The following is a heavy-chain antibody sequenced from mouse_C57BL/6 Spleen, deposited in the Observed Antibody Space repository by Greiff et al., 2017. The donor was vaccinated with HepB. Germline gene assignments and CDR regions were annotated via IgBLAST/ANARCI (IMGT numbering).Heavy chain of an antibody. CDR1: GYTFTSYG. J-gene: IGHJ4*01. Sequence: QVQLKESGAELARPGASVKLSCKASGYTFTSYGISWVKQRTGQGLEWIGENYPRSGNTYYNEKFKGKATLTADKSSSTAYMELRSLTSEDSAVYFCASLLITTVVAKEGYYYAMDYWGQGTSVTVSS. CDR2: NYPRSGNT. V-gene: IGHV1-81*01. D-gene: IGHD1-1*01. CDR3: ASLLITTVVAKEGYYYAMDY.